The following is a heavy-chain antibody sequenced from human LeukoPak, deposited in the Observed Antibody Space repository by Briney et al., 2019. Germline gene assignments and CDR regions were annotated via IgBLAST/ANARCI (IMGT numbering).Heavy chain of an antibody. J-gene: IGHJ4*02. CDR3: ARDSSSWYY. V-gene: IGHV3-48*02. D-gene: IGHD6-13*01. CDR1: GFTFSTYS. Sequence: GGSLRPSCAASGFTFSTYSMNWVRQAPGKGLEWVSYISSSGSTIYYGASVKGRFTISRDNANNSLFLQMNSLRDEDTAVYFCARDSSSWYYWGQGTLVIVSS. CDR2: ISSSGSTI.